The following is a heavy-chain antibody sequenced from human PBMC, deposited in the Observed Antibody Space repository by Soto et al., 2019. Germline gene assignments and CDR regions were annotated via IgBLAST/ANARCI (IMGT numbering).Heavy chain of an antibody. Sequence: EVQLVESGGVVVQPGGSLRLSCAASGFTFDDYTMHWVRQAPGKGLEWVSLISCDGGSTYYADSVKGRFTISRDNSKNNMYLPMNSLRTEDTALYYCTKILSPAGGFDYWGQGTLVTVSS. D-gene: IGHD6-13*01. CDR1: GFTFDDYT. CDR3: TKILSPAGGFDY. V-gene: IGHV3-43*01. CDR2: ISCDGGST. J-gene: IGHJ4*02.